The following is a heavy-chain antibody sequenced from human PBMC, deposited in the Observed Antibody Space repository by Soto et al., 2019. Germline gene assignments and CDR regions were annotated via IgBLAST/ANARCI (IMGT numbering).Heavy chain of an antibody. J-gene: IGHJ4*02. D-gene: IGHD3-10*01. V-gene: IGHV4-31*03. Sequence: QVQLQESGPGLVKPSQTLSLTCTVSGGSISSGDYYWSWIRQHPGKGLEWIGYIYYSGSTYYNPSLTSRVTISVDTRKTQFSLQLSSVTAASPAVYSCVTDGPGSYKPTTFDYWGQGTLVTVSS. CDR1: GGSISSGDYY. CDR2: IYYSGST. CDR3: VTDGPGSYKPTTFDY.